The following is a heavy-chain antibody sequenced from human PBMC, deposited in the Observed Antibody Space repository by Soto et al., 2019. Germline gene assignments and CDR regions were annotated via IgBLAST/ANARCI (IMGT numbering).Heavy chain of an antibody. V-gene: IGHV3-33*01. CDR2: IWYDGSNK. CDR1: GFTFSSNG. Sequence: QVQLVESGGGVVQPGRSLRLSCAASGFTFSSNGMHWVRQTPGKGLEWVAAIWYDGSNKYYPDSVKGRFSISRDNSKNMLYLQMNSLRAEDTAVYYCASGRGNYYDYMDVWGKGTTVTVSS. J-gene: IGHJ6*03. D-gene: IGHD3-10*01. CDR3: ASGRGNYYDYMDV.